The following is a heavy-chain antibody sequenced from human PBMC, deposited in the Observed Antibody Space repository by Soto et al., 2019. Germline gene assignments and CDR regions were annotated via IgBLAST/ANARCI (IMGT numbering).Heavy chain of an antibody. Sequence: QVQLVQSGAEVKKPGASVKVSCKASGYTFTSYDINWVRQATGQGLEWMGWMNPNSGNKGYAQKFQGRVTMTRNTSISTAYMELSSVRSEESAVYYCAREKTSYGMDVWGQGTTVTVSS. CDR1: GYTFTSYD. J-gene: IGHJ6*02. V-gene: IGHV1-8*01. CDR3: AREKTSYGMDV. CDR2: MNPNSGNK.